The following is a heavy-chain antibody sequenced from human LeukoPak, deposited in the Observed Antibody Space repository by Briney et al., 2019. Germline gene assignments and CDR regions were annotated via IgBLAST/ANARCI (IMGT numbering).Heavy chain of an antibody. CDR1: GGSISSSSYY. D-gene: IGHD1-26*01. Sequence: SETLSLTCTVSGGSISSSSYYWGWIRQPPGKGLEWIGSIYYSGSTYYNPSLKSRVTISVDTSKNQFSLKLSSVTAADTAVYYCARQSYYERVVDYWGQGTLVTVSS. V-gene: IGHV4-39*01. CDR3: ARQSYYERVVDY. CDR2: IYYSGST. J-gene: IGHJ4*02.